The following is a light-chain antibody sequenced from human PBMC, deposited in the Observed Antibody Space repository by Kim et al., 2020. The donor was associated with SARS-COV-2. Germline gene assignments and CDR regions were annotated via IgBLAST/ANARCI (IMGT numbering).Light chain of an antibody. CDR2: DVR. CDR3: SSYTSSSTFAV. J-gene: IGLJ3*02. CDR1: SSDVGGYNY. V-gene: IGLV2-14*04. Sequence: QSITISCTGTSSDVGGYNYVSWYQQHPGKAPKLMIYDVRKRPSGVSNRFSGSKSGNTASLTISGLQAEDEADYYCSSYTSSSTFAVFGGGTQLTVL.